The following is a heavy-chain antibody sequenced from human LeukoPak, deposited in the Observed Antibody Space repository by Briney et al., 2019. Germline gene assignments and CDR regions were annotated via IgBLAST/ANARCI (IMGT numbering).Heavy chain of an antibody. J-gene: IGHJ6*03. V-gene: IGHV3-21*01. CDR2: INGGNSDT. Sequence: GGSLRLSCAASGFTMSNNAMSWVRQAPGKGLEWVSAINGGNSDTNYAESVKGRFTISRDNAKNSLFLQMNSLRAEDTAVYFCARATWDPNYYYYMDVWGKGTTVTISS. CDR3: ARATWDPNYYYYMDV. D-gene: IGHD1-26*01. CDR1: GFTMSNNA.